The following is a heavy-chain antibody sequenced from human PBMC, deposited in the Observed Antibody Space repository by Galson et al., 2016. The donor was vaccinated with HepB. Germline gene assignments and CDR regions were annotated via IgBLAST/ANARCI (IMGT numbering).Heavy chain of an antibody. V-gene: IGHV3-33*01. Sequence: SLRLSCAASGFTFRDFCMHRVRQAPGKGLEWLAGILSDGNNTYYADSVEGRFPISRDNSKNALYLQMNSLRAEDTAVYYCAREGHLWLACFDNWGQGTLVTVSS. D-gene: IGHD3-22*01. J-gene: IGHJ4*02. CDR1: GFTFRDFC. CDR2: ILSDGNNT. CDR3: AREGHLWLACFDN.